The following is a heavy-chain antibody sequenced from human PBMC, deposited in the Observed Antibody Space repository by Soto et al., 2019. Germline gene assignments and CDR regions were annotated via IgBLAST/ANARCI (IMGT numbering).Heavy chain of an antibody. CDR2: MPANGDT. V-gene: IGHV3-23*01. CDR3: APHVSCSGGSCRYDAFAI. J-gene: IGHJ3*02. D-gene: IGHD2-15*01. Sequence: EVQVLESGGGLVQPGGSLRLSCEGSGFTISSHAMTWIRQAPGKGPEWVSTMPANGDTFYADSVKGRFAMSRDTSENTFYLQMNSLGAEDTAAYYCAPHVSCSGGSCRYDAFAIRGQGTMVTVSS. CDR1: GFTISSHA.